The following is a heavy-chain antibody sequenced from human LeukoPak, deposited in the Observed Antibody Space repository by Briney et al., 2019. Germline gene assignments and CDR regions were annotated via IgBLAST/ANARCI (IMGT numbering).Heavy chain of an antibody. CDR3: ARVRTVAGWAFGI. CDR2: IKQDGSEK. V-gene: IGHV3-7*01. J-gene: IGHJ3*02. Sequence: PGGSLRLSCAASGFTFSSYWMSWVRQAPGKGLEGVANIKQDGSEKYYVDSVKGRFTISRDNAKNSLYLQMNSLRAEDTAVYYCARVRTVAGWAFGIWGQGTMVTVSS. D-gene: IGHD6-19*01. CDR1: GFTFSSYW.